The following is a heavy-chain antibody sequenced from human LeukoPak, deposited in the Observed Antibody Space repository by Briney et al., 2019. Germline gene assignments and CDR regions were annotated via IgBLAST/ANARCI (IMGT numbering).Heavy chain of an antibody. CDR2: IYHSGST. J-gene: IGHJ4*02. Sequence: PSETLSLTCTVSGYSISSGYYWGWIRQPPGKGLEWIGSIYHSGSTYYNPSLKSRVTISVDTSKNQFSLKLSSVTAADTAVYYWARDRATLYGSGSYSYFDYWGQGTLVTVSS. CDR3: ARDRATLYGSGSYSYFDY. CDR1: GYSISSGYY. V-gene: IGHV4-38-2*02. D-gene: IGHD3-10*01.